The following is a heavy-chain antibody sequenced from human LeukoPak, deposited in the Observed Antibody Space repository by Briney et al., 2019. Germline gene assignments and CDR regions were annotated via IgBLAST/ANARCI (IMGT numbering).Heavy chain of an antibody. CDR3: ARSPYYYYYMDV. CDR2: INHSGST. V-gene: IGHV4-4*02. CDR1: GGSISSSNW. Sequence: SETLSLTCAVSGGSISSSNWWSWVRQSPGKGLEWIGEINHSGSTNYNPSLKSRVTISVDTSKNQFSLKLSSVTAADTAVYYCARSPYYYYYMDVWGKGTTVTISS. J-gene: IGHJ6*03.